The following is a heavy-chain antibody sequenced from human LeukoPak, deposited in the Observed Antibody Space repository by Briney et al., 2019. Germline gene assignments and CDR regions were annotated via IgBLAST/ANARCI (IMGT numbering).Heavy chain of an antibody. CDR3: ARDTAKVSDY. V-gene: IGHV3-21*01. J-gene: IGHJ4*02. CDR1: GFTFSSYS. CDR2: LSSSNSYI. Sequence: PGGSLRLSCAASGFTFSSYSMNWVRQAPGKGLEWVSFLSSSNSYIFYADSVKGRFTISRDNAKNSLYLQMNSLRAEDTAVYYCARDTAKVSDYWGQGTLVTVSP. D-gene: IGHD4-17*01.